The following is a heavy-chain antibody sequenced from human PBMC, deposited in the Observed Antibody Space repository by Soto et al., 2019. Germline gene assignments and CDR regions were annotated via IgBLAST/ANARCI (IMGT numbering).Heavy chain of an antibody. V-gene: IGHV4-59*01. CDR2: THYNGNT. J-gene: IGHJ4*02. CDR3: AKCNSDWNAFDY. Sequence: SETLSLTCTVSGGSISTYYWNWIRQPPGKGLEWIGYTHYNGNTNYNPSLRGRVTTSVDTSKNQFSLRLTSVTAADTAVYFCAKCNSDWNAFDYWGQGTLVTVSS. CDR1: GGSISTYY. D-gene: IGHD1-1*01.